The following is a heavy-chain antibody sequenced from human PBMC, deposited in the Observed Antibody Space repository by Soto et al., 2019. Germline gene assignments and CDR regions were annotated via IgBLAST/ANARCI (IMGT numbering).Heavy chain of an antibody. V-gene: IGHV1-69*05. J-gene: IGHJ4*02. D-gene: IGHD3-10*01. Sequence: SVKVSCKXSGGTFSSYAISWVRQAPGQGLEWMGGIIPIFGTANYAQKFQGRVTITTDKSTSTAYMELSSLRSEDTAVYYCAAYGSGSFPFDYWGQGTLVTVSS. CDR2: IIPIFGTA. CDR1: GGTFSSYA. CDR3: AAYGSGSFPFDY.